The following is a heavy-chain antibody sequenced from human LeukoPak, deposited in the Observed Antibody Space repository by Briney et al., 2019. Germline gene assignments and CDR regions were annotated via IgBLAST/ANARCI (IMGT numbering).Heavy chain of an antibody. CDR2: IKQDGSEK. CDR1: GSTFSSFW. D-gene: IGHD3-10*02. V-gene: IGHV3-7*01. CDR3: TRGMLRQPPDY. Sequence: PGGSLRLSCAASGSTFSSFWMTWVRQAPGKGLEWVASIKQDGSEKYYVDSVKGRFTISRDNAKSSLYLQMNGLRVEDTAIYYCTRGMLRQPPDYWGQGMLVTVSS. J-gene: IGHJ4*02.